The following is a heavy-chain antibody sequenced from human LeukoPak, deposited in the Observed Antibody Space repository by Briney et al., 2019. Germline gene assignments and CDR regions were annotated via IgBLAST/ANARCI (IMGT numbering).Heavy chain of an antibody. CDR1: GYSISSGYY. V-gene: IGHV4-38-2*02. J-gene: IGHJ5*02. CDR3: ARSMRITIHWFDP. Sequence: SETLSLTCTVSGYSISSGYYWGWIRQPPGKGLEWIGSIYHSGSTYCSPSLKSRVTISVDTSKNQFSLKLSSVTAADTAVYYCARSMRITIHWFDPWGQGTLVTVSS. D-gene: IGHD3-10*01. CDR2: IYHSGST.